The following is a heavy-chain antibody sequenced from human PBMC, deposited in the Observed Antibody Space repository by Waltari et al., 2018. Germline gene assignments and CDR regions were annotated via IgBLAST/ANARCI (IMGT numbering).Heavy chain of an antibody. V-gene: IGHV1-18*01. CDR3: ARDYYDFWSGYYSPFDY. CDR1: GSTFTSYG. CDR2: ISAYNGNT. D-gene: IGHD3-3*01. Sequence: QVQLVQSGAEVKKPGASVKVSCKASGSTFTSYGISWVRQAPGQGLEWMGWISAYNGNTNYAQKLQGRVTMTTDTSTSTAYMELRSLRSDDTAVYYCARDYYDFWSGYYSPFDYWGQGTLVTVSS. J-gene: IGHJ4*02.